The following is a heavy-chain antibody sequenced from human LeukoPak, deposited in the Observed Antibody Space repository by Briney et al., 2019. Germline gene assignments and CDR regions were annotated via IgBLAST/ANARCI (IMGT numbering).Heavy chain of an antibody. CDR1: GSTFTSYG. D-gene: IGHD2-2*01. J-gene: IGHJ4*02. CDR2: ISAYNGNT. CDR3: ARDARVPAAMAPLDY. Sequence: GASVKVSCKASGSTFTSYGISWVRQAPGQGLEWMGWISAYNGNTNYAQKLQGRVTMATDTSTSTAYMELRSLRSDDTAVYYCARDARVPAAMAPLDYWGEGTLVTVSP. V-gene: IGHV1-18*01.